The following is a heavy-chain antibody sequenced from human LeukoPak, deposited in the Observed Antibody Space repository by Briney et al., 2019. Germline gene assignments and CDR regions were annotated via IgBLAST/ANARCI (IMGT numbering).Heavy chain of an antibody. Sequence: GGSLRLSCAASGFTFSSYTMNWVRQAPGKGLEWVSYIIISSSTIYYADSVKGRFTISRDNAKNSLYLQMNSLRAEDTAVYYCARAAKRITMVRGAIPPDYWGQGTLVTVSS. CDR2: IIISSSTI. CDR3: ARAAKRITMVRGAIPPDY. J-gene: IGHJ4*02. V-gene: IGHV3-48*04. CDR1: GFTFSSYT. D-gene: IGHD3-10*01.